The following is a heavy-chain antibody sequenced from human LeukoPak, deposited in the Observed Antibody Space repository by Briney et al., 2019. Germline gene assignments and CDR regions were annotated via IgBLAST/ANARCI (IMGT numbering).Heavy chain of an antibody. Sequence: GGSLRLSCVASGFTFHSYAMTWVRQAPGKGLQWVSSIIGGGRDTHHADSVKGRFTISRDNAKNTVYLQMDRLRAEDTAVYYCSRVGLYNYGGFDYWGQGSLVTVST. J-gene: IGHJ4*02. V-gene: IGHV3-23*01. D-gene: IGHD5-18*01. CDR3: SRVGLYNYGGFDY. CDR2: IIGGGRDT. CDR1: GFTFHSYA.